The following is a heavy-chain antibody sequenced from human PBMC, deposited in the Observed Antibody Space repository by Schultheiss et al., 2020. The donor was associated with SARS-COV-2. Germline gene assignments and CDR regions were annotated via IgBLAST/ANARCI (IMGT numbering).Heavy chain of an antibody. CDR2: ISYDGSNK. D-gene: IGHD3-3*01. Sequence: GGSLRLSCAASELSFSTYDVHWVRQAPGKGLEWVAVISYDGSNKYYADSVKGRFTISRDNAKNSLYLQMNSLRDEDTAVYYCARPSDWSGYYYYYGMDVWGQGTTVTVSS. CDR3: ARPSDWSGYYYYYGMDV. CDR1: ELSFSTYD. J-gene: IGHJ6*02. V-gene: IGHV3-30*03.